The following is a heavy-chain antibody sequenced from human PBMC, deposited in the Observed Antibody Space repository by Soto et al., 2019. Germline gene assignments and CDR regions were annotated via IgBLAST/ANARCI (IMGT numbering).Heavy chain of an antibody. CDR1: GGSISSYY. Sequence: SETLSLTCTVSGGSISSYYWNWIRQPPGKGLEWIGYTYYSGSTNYNPSLKSRVTISVDTSKNQFSLKLSSVTAADTAVYYCARGGYKYALSQFDYLGQGSLVTVSS. V-gene: IGHV4-59*01. D-gene: IGHD5-18*01. CDR2: TYYSGST. CDR3: ARGGYKYALSQFDY. J-gene: IGHJ4*02.